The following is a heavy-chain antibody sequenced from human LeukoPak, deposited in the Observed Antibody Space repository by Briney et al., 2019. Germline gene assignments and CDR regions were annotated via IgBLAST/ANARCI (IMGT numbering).Heavy chain of an antibody. CDR1: GVSFSGYY. J-gene: IGHJ3*02. CDR3: ARGLNPYCDYVLAFDI. V-gene: IGHV4-34*01. CDR2: INHSGST. Sequence: SETLSLTCAVYGVSFSGYYWSWIRQPPGKGLEWVGEINHSGSTNYNPSLKSRVTISVDTSKNQFSLKLSSVTAADTAVYYCARGLNPYCDYVLAFDIWGQGTMVTVSS. D-gene: IGHD4-17*01.